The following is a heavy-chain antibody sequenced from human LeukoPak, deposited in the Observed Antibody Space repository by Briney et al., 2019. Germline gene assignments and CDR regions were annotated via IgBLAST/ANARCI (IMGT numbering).Heavy chain of an antibody. J-gene: IGHJ4*02. CDR3: AARGYCSSTSCLLEY. D-gene: IGHD2-2*01. V-gene: IGHV3-74*01. Sequence: GVSLRLSCAASGFTFCSYWMHWVRQAPGKGLVWVSHINSDGSSTSHADSVKGRFTTSRDNAKSTLYLQMNSLRAEDTAAYYCAARGYCSSTSCLLEYWGQGTLVTVSS. CDR2: INSDGSST. CDR1: GFTFCSYW.